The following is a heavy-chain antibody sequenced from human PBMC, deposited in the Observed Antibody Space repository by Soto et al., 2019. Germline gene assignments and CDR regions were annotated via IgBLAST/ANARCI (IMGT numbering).Heavy chain of an antibody. CDR2: INHSGST. CDR1: GGSFSGYY. CDR3: ARPGRRAYDYVWGSYRLNWFDP. J-gene: IGHJ5*02. Sequence: SETLSLTCAVYGGSFSGYYWSWIRQPPGKGLEWIGEINHSGSTNYNPSLKSRVTISVDTSKNQFSLKLSSVTAADTAVYYCARPGRRAYDYVWGSYRLNWFDPWGQGTLVTVSS. D-gene: IGHD3-16*02. V-gene: IGHV4-34*01.